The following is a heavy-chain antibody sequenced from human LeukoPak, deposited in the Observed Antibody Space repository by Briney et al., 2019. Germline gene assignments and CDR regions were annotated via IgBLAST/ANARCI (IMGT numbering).Heavy chain of an antibody. D-gene: IGHD5-18*01. Sequence: GRSLRLSCAASGFTFSDYYMSWIRQAPGKGLEWVSYISSSSSYTNYADSVKGRFTISRDNAKNSLYLQMNSLRAEDTAVYYCARGTGYSYGYQGWFDPWGQGTLVTVSS. CDR3: ARGTGYSYGYQGWFDP. J-gene: IGHJ5*02. CDR2: ISSSSSYT. CDR1: GFTFSDYY. V-gene: IGHV3-11*06.